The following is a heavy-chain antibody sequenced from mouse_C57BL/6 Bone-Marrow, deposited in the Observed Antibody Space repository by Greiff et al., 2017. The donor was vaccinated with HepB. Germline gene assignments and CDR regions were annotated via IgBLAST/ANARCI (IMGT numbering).Heavy chain of an antibody. V-gene: IGHV1-5*01. CDR1: GYTFTSYW. CDR2: IYPGNSDT. J-gene: IGHJ2*01. Sequence: EVQLQQSGTVLARPGASVKMSCKTSGYTFTSYWMHWVKQRPGQGLEWIGAIYPGNSDTSYNQKFKGKAKLTAVTSASTAYMELSSLTNEDSAVYYCTRPLYDYDSYYFDYWGQGTTLTVSS. CDR3: TRPLYDYDSYYFDY. D-gene: IGHD2-4*01.